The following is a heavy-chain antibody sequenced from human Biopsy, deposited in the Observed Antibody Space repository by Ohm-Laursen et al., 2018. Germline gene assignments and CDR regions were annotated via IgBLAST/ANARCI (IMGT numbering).Heavy chain of an antibody. V-gene: IGHV4-59*01. CDR1: GGSISSYY. CDR3: AREDYYTWFDP. J-gene: IGHJ5*02. Sequence: SETLSLTCTVSGGSISSYYWSWIRQPPGKGLEWIGYIYYTGSTNYNPSLKSRVTMSIDTSKNQFSLRLSSVTSADTAVYYCAREDYYTWFDPWGQGTLVTVSS. D-gene: IGHD2/OR15-2a*01. CDR2: IYYTGST.